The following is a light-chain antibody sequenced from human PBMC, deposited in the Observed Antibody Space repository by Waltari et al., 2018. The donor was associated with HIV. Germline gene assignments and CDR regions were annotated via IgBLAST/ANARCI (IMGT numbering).Light chain of an antibody. CDR3: LQDFNYPRT. CDR2: SAS. V-gene: IGKV1-6*01. CDR1: QDMGND. Sequence: AIQMTQSPPSLSASVGYIVTITCRASQDMGNDLGWYQQKPGKAPKLLIFSASRLQSGIPSRFSGSGSGTDFTLTINSLRPEDFATYWCLQDFNYPRTFGQGTQVEMK. J-gene: IGKJ1*01.